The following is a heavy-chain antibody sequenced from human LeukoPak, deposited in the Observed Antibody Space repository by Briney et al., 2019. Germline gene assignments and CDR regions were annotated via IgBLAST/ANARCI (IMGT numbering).Heavy chain of an antibody. D-gene: IGHD3-10*01. V-gene: IGHV4-34*01. CDR3: ARRSHSPSGSPY. CDR1: GGSFSGYY. J-gene: IGHJ4*02. CDR2: INHSGST. Sequence: SETLSLTCAVYGGSFSGYYWSWIRQPPGKGLEWIGEINHSGSTNYNPSLKSRVTISVDTSKNQFSLKLSSVTAADTAVYYCARRSHSPSGSPYWGQGTQVTVSS.